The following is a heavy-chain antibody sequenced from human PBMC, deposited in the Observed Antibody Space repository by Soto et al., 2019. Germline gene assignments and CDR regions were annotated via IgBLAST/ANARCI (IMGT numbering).Heavy chain of an antibody. D-gene: IGHD2-2*01. CDR3: AKADGSNRSCPNSFDP. Sequence: GASVKVSCKASGYTFTSYGISWVRQAPGQGLEWMGWISAYNGNTNYAQKLQGRVTMTTDTSTSTAYMELRSLRSDDTAVYYCAKADGSNRSCPNSFDPWGQGTLVTVSS. J-gene: IGHJ5*02. V-gene: IGHV1-18*01. CDR2: ISAYNGNT. CDR1: GYTFTSYG.